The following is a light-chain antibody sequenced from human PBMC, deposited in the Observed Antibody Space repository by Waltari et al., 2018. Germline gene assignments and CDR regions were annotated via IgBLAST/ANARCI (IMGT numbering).Light chain of an antibody. CDR2: RND. Sequence: QSVLTQPPSASGLPGQRVIISCSGTSFNIGYNFVFWYHQNPGAAPKLLIYRNDQRPSGVPDRFFGSKSGTSASLAISGLRSEDEGDYYCAAWDGSVSAHVVFGGGTSVTVL. J-gene: IGLJ2*01. CDR3: AAWDGSVSAHVV. V-gene: IGLV1-47*01. CDR1: SFNIGYNF.